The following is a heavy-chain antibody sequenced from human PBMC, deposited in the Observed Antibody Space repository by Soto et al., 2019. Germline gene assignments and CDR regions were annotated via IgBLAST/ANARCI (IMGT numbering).Heavy chain of an antibody. D-gene: IGHD6-6*01. Sequence: QVPLVESGGGVVQPGRSLRLSCAASGFTFSSYGMHWVRQAPGKGLEWVAVISYDGSNKYYADSVKGRFTISRDNSKNTLYLQMNSLRAEDTAVYYCAKLPGRYSSSSPLEDYWGQGTLVTVSS. CDR1: GFTFSSYG. J-gene: IGHJ4*02. V-gene: IGHV3-30*18. CDR3: AKLPGRYSSSSPLEDY. CDR2: ISYDGSNK.